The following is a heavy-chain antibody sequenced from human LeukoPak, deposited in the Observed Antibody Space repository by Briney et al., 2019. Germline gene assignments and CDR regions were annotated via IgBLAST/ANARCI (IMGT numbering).Heavy chain of an antibody. CDR2: INPNIGDA. D-gene: IGHD2-21*02. Sequence: ASVKVSCKASGYTFTDYFIHWVRQAPGQGLEWMGWINPNIGDASYAQKFQDRVTMTRDRSINTAYMELSRLTSDDTDVYYCARMALDGGDSIGFDSWGQGTMVTVSS. CDR1: GYTFTDYF. J-gene: IGHJ5*01. CDR3: ARMALDGGDSIGFDS. V-gene: IGHV1-2*02.